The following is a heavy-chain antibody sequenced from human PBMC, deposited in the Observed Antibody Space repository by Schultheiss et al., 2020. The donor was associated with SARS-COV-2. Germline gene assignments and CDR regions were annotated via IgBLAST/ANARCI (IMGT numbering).Heavy chain of an antibody. J-gene: IGHJ1*01. CDR3: ARDYCGGCFQH. V-gene: IGHV3-21*01. CDR2: ISGTGGST. Sequence: GGSLRLSCAASGFTFSSYGMHWVRQAPGKGLEWVSTISGTGGSTYYADSVKGRFTISRDNAKNSLYLQMNRLRAEDTAVYYCARDYCGGCFQHWGQGTLVTVSS. D-gene: IGHD2-21*01. CDR1: GFTFSSYG.